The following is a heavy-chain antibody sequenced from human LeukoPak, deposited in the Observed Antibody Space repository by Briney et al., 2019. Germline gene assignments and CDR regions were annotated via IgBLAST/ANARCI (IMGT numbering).Heavy chain of an antibody. CDR3: ARDYVRYFDL. CDR1: GFTFSSYN. Sequence: PGGSLRLSCAAYGFTFSSYNMNWVRQAPGKGLEWVSSISSSSSYIYYADSVKGRFTISRDNAKNSLYLQMNSLRAEDTAVDYCARDYVRYFDLWGGGTLVTVSS. V-gene: IGHV3-21*01. D-gene: IGHD3-16*01. CDR2: ISSSSSYI. J-gene: IGHJ2*01.